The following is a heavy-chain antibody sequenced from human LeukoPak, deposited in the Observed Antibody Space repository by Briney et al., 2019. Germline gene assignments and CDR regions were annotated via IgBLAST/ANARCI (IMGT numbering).Heavy chain of an antibody. CDR2: VNPSGGST. Sequence: ASVKVSCKASGYTFTSYYMHWVRQAPGQGLEWMGIVNPSGGSTSYAQKFQGRVTMTRDTSTSTVYMELSSLRSEDTAVYYCARVPPRAVAGPYFDYWGQGTPVTVSS. CDR3: ARVPPRAVAGPYFDY. V-gene: IGHV1-46*01. J-gene: IGHJ4*02. D-gene: IGHD6-19*01. CDR1: GYTFTSYY.